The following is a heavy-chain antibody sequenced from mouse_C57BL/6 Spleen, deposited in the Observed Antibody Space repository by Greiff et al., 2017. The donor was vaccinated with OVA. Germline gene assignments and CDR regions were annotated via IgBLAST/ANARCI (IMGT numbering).Heavy chain of an antibody. Sequence: QVQLQQSGAELARPGASVKLSCKASGYTFTSYGISWVKQRTGQGLEWIGEIYPRSGNTYYNEKFKGKATLTADKPTRTAYMELRSLTSADSAVYFCARWGGYAMDYWGQGTSVTVSS. D-gene: IGHD1-1*02. CDR2: IYPRSGNT. V-gene: IGHV1-81*01. J-gene: IGHJ4*01. CDR1: GYTFTSYG. CDR3: ARWGGYAMDY.